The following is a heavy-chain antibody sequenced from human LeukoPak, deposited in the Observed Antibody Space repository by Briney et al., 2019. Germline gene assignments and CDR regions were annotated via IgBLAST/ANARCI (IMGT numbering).Heavy chain of an antibody. D-gene: IGHD6-19*01. CDR1: GFTFTNHG. V-gene: IGHV3-33*06. CDR2: IWYDGTKE. CDR3: AKDPDGWSLDS. Sequence: GGSLRLSCVASGFTFTNHGLHWVRQAPDKGLEWVAVIWYDGTKEYYADSVKGRFTISRDNSKNTIYLQMNSLRVEDTAVYYCAKDPDGWSLDSWGQGTLVTVAS. J-gene: IGHJ4*02.